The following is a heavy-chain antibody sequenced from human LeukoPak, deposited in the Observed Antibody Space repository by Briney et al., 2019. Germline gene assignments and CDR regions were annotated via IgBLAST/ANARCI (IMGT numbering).Heavy chain of an antibody. V-gene: IGHV3-7*05. Sequence: GGSLRLSCAASGFTFISYRMSSVRQAPGKGLEWVANIKQDGSEKYYVDSVKGRFTISRDNAKNSLYLQMNSLRAEDTAVYYCAILFATPYYFDYWGQGTLVTVSS. J-gene: IGHJ4*02. CDR2: IKQDGSEK. D-gene: IGHD1-26*01. CDR3: AILFATPYYFDY. CDR1: GFTFISYR.